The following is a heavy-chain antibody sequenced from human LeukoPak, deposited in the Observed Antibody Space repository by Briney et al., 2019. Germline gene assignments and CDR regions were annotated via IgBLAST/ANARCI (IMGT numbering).Heavy chain of an antibody. CDR2: MSYDGGNK. CDR3: AKVGRNYGDYNGWFDP. J-gene: IGHJ5*02. Sequence: PGGSLRLSCAASGFILTDYGMHWVRQAPGKGLDWVALMSYDGGNKYYADSVKGRFTISRDNSKNTLYLQMNTLRAEDTAVYYCAKVGRNYGDYNGWFDPWGQGTLVTVSS. D-gene: IGHD4-17*01. CDR1: GFILTDYG. V-gene: IGHV3-30*18.